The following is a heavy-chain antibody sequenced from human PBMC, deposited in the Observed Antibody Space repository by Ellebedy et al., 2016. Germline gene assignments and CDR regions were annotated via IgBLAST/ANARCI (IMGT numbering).Heavy chain of an antibody. CDR2: IYTSGST. CDR3: ARDLSTRRYFDRDDAFDI. Sequence: SETLSLTXTVSGGSISSYYWSWIRQPAGKGLEWIGRIYTSGSTNYNPSLKSRVTMSVDTSKNQFSLKLSSVTAADTAVYYCARDLSTRRYFDRDDAFDIWGQGTMVTVSS. CDR1: GGSISSYY. V-gene: IGHV4-4*07. J-gene: IGHJ3*02. D-gene: IGHD3-9*01.